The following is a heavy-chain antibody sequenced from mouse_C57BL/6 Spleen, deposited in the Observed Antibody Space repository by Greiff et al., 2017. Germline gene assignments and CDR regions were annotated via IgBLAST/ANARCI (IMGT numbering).Heavy chain of an antibody. CDR1: GFTFSDYG. V-gene: IGHV5-17*01. J-gene: IGHJ3*01. CDR3: ARPDGYYVAY. CDR2: ISSGSSTI. D-gene: IGHD2-3*01. Sequence: EVQLQESGGGLVKPGGSLKLSCAASGFTFSDYGMHWVRQAPEKGLEWVAYISSGSSTIYYADTVKGRFTISRDNAKNTLFLQMTSLRSEDTAMYYCARPDGYYVAYWGQGTLVTVSA.